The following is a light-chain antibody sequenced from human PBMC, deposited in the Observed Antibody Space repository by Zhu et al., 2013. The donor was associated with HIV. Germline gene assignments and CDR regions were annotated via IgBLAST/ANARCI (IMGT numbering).Light chain of an antibody. J-gene: IGKJ4*01. CDR3: QQYNSYPLT. CDR1: QSIFSW. V-gene: IGKV1-5*03. CDR2: QAS. Sequence: DIQMTQSPSTLSASVGDRVTITCRASQSIFSWSAWYQQKPGKAPKVLIYQASSLQSGVPSRFSGSGSGTEFTLTISSLQPDDFAAYYCQQYNSYPLTFGGGTKVEIK.